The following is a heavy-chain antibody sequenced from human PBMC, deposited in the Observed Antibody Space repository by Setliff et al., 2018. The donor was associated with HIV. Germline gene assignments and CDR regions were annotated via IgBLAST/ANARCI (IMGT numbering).Heavy chain of an antibody. CDR1: GGSINDYY. D-gene: IGHD3-3*01. CDR3: ARAQRITIFGVVYWYFDL. CDR2: IHDSGTT. V-gene: IGHV4-59*01. Sequence: SETLSLTCTVSGGSINDYYWSWIRQSPGKGLEWMGYIHDSGTTSYNPSLKSRVTISIDTSKKQLSLQLRSVTSADTAVYYCARAQRITIFGVVYWYFDLWGRGTLVTSPQ. J-gene: IGHJ2*01.